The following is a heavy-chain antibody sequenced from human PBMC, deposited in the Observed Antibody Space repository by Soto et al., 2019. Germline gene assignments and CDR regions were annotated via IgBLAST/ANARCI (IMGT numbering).Heavy chain of an antibody. CDR2: ISTSGSST. J-gene: IGHJ6*03. Sequence: LSLTCAASGFSFSDYYMSWIRQAPGKGLEWVSLISTSGSSTDYADSVKGRFTISRDNAKNSLSLQMNSLRAEDTAVYYCANLAKNYYHYMDVWGKGTTVTVSS. D-gene: IGHD1-26*01. CDR1: GFSFSDYY. CDR3: ANLAKNYYHYMDV. V-gene: IGHV3-11*01.